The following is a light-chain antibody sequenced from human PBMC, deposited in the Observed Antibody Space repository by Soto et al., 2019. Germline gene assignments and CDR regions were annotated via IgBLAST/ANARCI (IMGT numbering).Light chain of an antibody. CDR2: QTS. J-gene: IGKJ3*01. CDR1: QGIGVW. Sequence: DIQMTQSPSTLSASVGDRVIITCRASQGIGVWLAWYQQKPGKAPKLLIYQTSTLESGVPSRFSGSGSGTEFPRTISCLQHDDFATYYYQQYSSYSVFTFGPGTKVDIK. CDR3: QQYSSYSVFT. V-gene: IGKV1-5*03.